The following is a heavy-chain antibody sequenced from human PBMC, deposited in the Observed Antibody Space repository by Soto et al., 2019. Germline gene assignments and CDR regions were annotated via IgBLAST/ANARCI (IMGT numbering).Heavy chain of an antibody. Sequence: GGSLRLSCAASGFTFSTFAMGWVRQDPGKGLEWVSLISGISRDTYYADSVKGRFTISRDNSKNILYLQMNSLRAEDTAVYYCATQDFRGINGTTWGQGTLVTVSS. CDR2: ISGISRDT. CDR1: GFTFSTFA. J-gene: IGHJ4*02. CDR3: ATQDFRGINGTT. V-gene: IGHV3-23*01. D-gene: IGHD1-20*01.